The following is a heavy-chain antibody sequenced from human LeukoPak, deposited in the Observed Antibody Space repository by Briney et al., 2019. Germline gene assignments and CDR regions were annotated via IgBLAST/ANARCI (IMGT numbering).Heavy chain of an antibody. J-gene: IGHJ4*02. Sequence: GASVKVSCKSSEYTFTGYYMHWVRQAPGQGLEWMGWINPNSGGTNYAQKFQGRVTMTRDTSISIAYMELSRLRSDDTAVYYCARGVAGTPLTDYWGQGTLVTVSS. CDR2: INPNSGGT. V-gene: IGHV1-2*02. CDR1: EYTFTGYY. D-gene: IGHD6-13*01. CDR3: ARGVAGTPLTDY.